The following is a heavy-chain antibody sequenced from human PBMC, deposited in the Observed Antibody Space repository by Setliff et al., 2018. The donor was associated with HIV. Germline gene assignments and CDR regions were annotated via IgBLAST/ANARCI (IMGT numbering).Heavy chain of an antibody. D-gene: IGHD3-16*01. J-gene: IGHJ3*02. CDR3: AKRVAGHYVRAFDI. CDR1: GFTFSSYA. V-gene: IGHV3-23*01. Sequence: GGSLRLACAASGFTFSSYAMSWVRQAPGKGLEWVSAISGSGGGTYYADPVKGRFSISRDNSKNTLYLQMNSLRAEDTAVYYCAKRVAGHYVRAFDIWGQGTMVTVS. CDR2: ISGSGGGT.